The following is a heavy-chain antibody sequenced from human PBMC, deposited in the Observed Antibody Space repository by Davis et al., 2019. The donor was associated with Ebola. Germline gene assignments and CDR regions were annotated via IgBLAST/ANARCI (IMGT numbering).Heavy chain of an antibody. Sequence: GESLKISCAASGFTFSNFHIHWVRQTPGKGLVWVARIDPDGTGTNYADSVKGRFTISRNNAKNTLSLKMNSLRVEDTAVYYCVRDSGYYSHDYWGHGTLVTVSS. CDR3: VRDSGYYSHDY. J-gene: IGHJ4*01. D-gene: IGHD5-12*01. V-gene: IGHV3-74*01. CDR2: IDPDGTGT. CDR1: GFTFSNFH.